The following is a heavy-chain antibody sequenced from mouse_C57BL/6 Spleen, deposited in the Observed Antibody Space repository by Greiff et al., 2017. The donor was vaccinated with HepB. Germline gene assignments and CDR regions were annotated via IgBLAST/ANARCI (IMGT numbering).Heavy chain of an antibody. CDR2: FYPGSGSI. CDR3: ARHEEDYGSKDWYFDV. V-gene: IGHV1-62-2*01. J-gene: IGHJ1*03. CDR1: GYTFTEYT. D-gene: IGHD1-1*01. Sequence: VKLMESGAELVKPGASVKLSCKASGYTFTEYTIHWVKQRSGQGLEWIGWFYPGSGSIKYNEKFKDKATLTADKSSSTVYMELSRLTSEDSAVYFCARHEEDYGSKDWYFDVWGTGTTVTVSS.